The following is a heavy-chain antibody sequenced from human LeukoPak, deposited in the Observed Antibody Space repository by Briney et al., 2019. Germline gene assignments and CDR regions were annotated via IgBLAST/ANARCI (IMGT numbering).Heavy chain of an antibody. CDR2: ISSGSSYI. Sequence: GGSLRLSCAASGFAFSGYSMNWVRQAPGKGLEWVSSISSGSSYIYYADSVKGRFTISRDNAKNSLFLQMNSLRAEDTAVYYCARGEGLGNWGQGTLVTVSS. CDR1: GFAFSGYS. V-gene: IGHV3-21*04. D-gene: IGHD3/OR15-3a*01. CDR3: ARGEGLGN. J-gene: IGHJ4*02.